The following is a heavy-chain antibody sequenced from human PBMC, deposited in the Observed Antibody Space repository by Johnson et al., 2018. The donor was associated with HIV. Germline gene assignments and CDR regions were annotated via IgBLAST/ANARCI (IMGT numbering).Heavy chain of an antibody. V-gene: IGHV3-20*04. CDR1: GFTFDDYG. CDR2: IHNDGSST. J-gene: IGHJ3*02. D-gene: IGHD7-27*01. CDR3: ARRTVSELGDAFDI. Sequence: MQLVESGGGVVRPGGSLRLSCAASGFTFDDYGMSWVRQAPGKGLVWVSRIHNDGSSTTYADSVKGRFTISRDNSKNTLYLQMNSLRVEDTAVYYCARRTVSELGDAFDIWGQGTMVTVSS.